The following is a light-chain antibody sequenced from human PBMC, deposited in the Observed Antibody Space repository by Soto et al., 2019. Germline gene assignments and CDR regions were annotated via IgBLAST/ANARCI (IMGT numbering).Light chain of an antibody. J-gene: IGLJ1*01. CDR3: SSYTSSSTLGYV. CDR2: EVS. V-gene: IGLV2-14*01. CDR1: SSDVGGYNY. Sequence: QSALTQPASVSESPGQSITISCTGTSSDVGGYNYVSWYQQHPGKAPKLMIYEVSNRPSGVSNRFSGSKSGNTAPLTISGLQAEDEADYYCSSYTSSSTLGYVFGTGTKLTVL.